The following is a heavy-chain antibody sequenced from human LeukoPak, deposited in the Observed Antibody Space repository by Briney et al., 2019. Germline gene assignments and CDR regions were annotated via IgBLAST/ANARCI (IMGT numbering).Heavy chain of an antibody. CDR2: INHSGST. CDR3: AREGGYSYGRPIDY. Sequence: SETLSLTCAVYGGSFSGYYWSWIRQPPGKGLEWIGEINHSGSTNYNPSLKSRVTISVDTSKNQFSLKLSSVTAADTAVYYCAREGGYSYGRPIDYWGQGTLVTVSS. CDR1: GGSFSGYY. V-gene: IGHV4-34*01. D-gene: IGHD5-18*01. J-gene: IGHJ4*02.